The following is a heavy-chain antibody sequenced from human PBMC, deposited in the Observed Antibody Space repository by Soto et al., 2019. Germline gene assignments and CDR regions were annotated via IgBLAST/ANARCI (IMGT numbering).Heavy chain of an antibody. CDR2: ISGSGGST. Sequence: GGSLRLSCAASGFTFSSYAMSWVRQAPGKGLEWVSAISGSGGSTYYADSVKGRFTISRDNSKNTLYLQMNSLRAEDTAVYYCARGQGDDPGYFDYWGQGTLVTVSS. CDR3: ARGQGDDPGYFDY. D-gene: IGHD3-10*01. J-gene: IGHJ4*02. CDR1: GFTFSSYA. V-gene: IGHV3-23*01.